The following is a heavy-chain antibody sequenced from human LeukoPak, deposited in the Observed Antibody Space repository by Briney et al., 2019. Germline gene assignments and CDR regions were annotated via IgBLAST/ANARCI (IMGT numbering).Heavy chain of an antibody. CDR2: ISYDGSNK. D-gene: IGHD4/OR15-4a*01. V-gene: IGHV3-30*14. Sequence: GGSLRLSCAASGFTFSIYAMHWVRQAPGKGLEWVAVISYDGSNKYYADSVKGRFTISRDNSKNTLYLQMNSLRAEDTAVYYCARRAGAYSHPYDYWGQGTLVTVSS. CDR3: ARRAGAYSHPYDY. J-gene: IGHJ4*02. CDR1: GFTFSIYA.